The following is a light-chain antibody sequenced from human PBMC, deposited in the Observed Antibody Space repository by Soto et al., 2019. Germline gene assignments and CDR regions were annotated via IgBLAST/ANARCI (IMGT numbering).Light chain of an antibody. CDR2: HDD. Sequence: QSVPTQPPSVSAAPGQNVTISCSGSRSNIVGYSVSWYQQLPGNYPPPLIYHDDKRPSGIPDRFSGSKSGTSATLGITVFQTGDEADYYCGSWDSSLSAYVFATGTKVTVL. J-gene: IGLJ1*01. V-gene: IGLV1-51*01. CDR3: GSWDSSLSAYV. CDR1: RSNIVGYS.